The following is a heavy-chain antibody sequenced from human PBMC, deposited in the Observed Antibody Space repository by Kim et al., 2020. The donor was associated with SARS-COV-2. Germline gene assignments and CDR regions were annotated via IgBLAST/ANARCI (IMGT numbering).Heavy chain of an antibody. V-gene: IGHV4-59*01. CDR3: ARARDGYYYMDV. Sequence: NSHPSLERRVTISVDTSKNQFSLKLSSVTAADTAVYYCARARDGYYYMDVWGKGTTVTVSS. J-gene: IGHJ6*03.